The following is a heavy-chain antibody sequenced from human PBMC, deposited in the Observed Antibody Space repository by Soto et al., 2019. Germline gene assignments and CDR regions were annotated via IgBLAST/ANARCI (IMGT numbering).Heavy chain of an antibody. Sequence: GAPVKVSCKASGGTLSRHTISWGRQAPGQGLEWMGRIIPILGIANYAQKFQGRVTITADKSTSTAYMELSSLRSEDTAVYYCASRFYYGSGSPLGYWGQGTLVTVSS. J-gene: IGHJ4*02. CDR2: IIPILGIA. CDR3: ASRFYYGSGSPLGY. D-gene: IGHD3-10*01. V-gene: IGHV1-69*02. CDR1: GGTLSRHT.